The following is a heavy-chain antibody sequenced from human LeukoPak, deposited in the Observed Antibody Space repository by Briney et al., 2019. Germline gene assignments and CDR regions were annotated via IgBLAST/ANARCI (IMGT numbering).Heavy chain of an antibody. D-gene: IGHD3-22*01. V-gene: IGHV1-24*01. CDR3: TTGTFYSGSGAYLNYFDP. J-gene: IGHJ5*02. CDR2: FNPEYRET. Sequence: ASVTVSCKVFGYTLSKLSIHWVRQAPGGELEWMGGFNPEYRETTYIQRFQDRVTMTEDISTDTAYMELSSLRSEDTAVYYCTTGTFYSGSGAYLNYFDPWGQGTLVTVSP. CDR1: GYTLSKLS.